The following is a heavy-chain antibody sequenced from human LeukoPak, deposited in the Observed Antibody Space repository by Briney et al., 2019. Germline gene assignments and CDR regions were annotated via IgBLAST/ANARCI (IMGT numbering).Heavy chain of an antibody. D-gene: IGHD6-19*01. Sequence: PGGSLRLSCASSGFTFSSYAMSWVRQAPGKGLEWVSAISGSGGSTYYADSVKGRFTISRDNSKNTLYLQMNSLRAEDTAVYYCAKDHVDGQWLVPYYFDYWGQGTLVTVSS. CDR1: GFTFSSYA. V-gene: IGHV3-23*01. CDR3: AKDHVDGQWLVPYYFDY. J-gene: IGHJ4*02. CDR2: ISGSGGST.